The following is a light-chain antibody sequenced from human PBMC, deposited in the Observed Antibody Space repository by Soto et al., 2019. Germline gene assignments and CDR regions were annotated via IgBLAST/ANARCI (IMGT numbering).Light chain of an antibody. V-gene: IGLV2-11*01. CDR2: DVS. CDR1: SSDVGGYNY. CDR3: CSYAGSYTFL. J-gene: IGLJ2*01. Sequence: QSALTQPRSVSGSPGQSVTISCTGTSSDVGGYNYVSWYQQHPGKAPKLMIYDVSKRPSGVPDRFSGSKSGSTASLTISGLQAEDEADYYGCSYAGSYTFLFGGGTKVTVL.